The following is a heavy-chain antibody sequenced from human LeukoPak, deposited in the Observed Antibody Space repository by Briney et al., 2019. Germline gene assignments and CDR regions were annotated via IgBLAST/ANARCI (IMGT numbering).Heavy chain of an antibody. CDR2: ISAYNGNT. CDR3: ATYCSSVSCYSPLYYMDV. D-gene: IGHD2-2*02. V-gene: IGHV1-18*01. J-gene: IGHJ6*03. Sequence: ASVKVSCKASGYTFTSYGISWVRQAPGQGLEWMGWISAYNGNTNYAQKLQGRVTMTTDTSTNTAYMELRSLRSDDTAVYYCATYCSSVSCYSPLYYMDVWGKGTTVTVSS. CDR1: GYTFTSYG.